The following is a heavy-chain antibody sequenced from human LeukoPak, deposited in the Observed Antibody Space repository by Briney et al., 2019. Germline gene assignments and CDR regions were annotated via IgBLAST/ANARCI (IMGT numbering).Heavy chain of an antibody. V-gene: IGHV5-10-1*01. Sequence: PGESLKISFKGSGYSFTSYWISWVRQMPGKGLEWMGRIDPSDSYTNYSPSFQGHVTISADKSISTAYLQWSSLKASDTAMYYCARPNGVGPAAQYYFDYWGQGTLVTVSS. CDR1: GYSFTSYW. CDR2: IDPSDSYT. D-gene: IGHD2-2*01. CDR3: ARPNGVGPAAQYYFDY. J-gene: IGHJ4*02.